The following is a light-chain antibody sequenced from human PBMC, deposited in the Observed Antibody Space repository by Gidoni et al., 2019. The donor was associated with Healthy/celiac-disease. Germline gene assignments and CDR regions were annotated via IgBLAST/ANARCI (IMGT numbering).Light chain of an antibody. V-gene: IGLV2-11*01. Sequence: QSALTQPRSVSGSPGQSVTISCTGTSSDVGGYNYGSWYQQHPGKAPKLLIYAVSKRPSGVPDRFSGSKSGNTASLTISGLQAEDEADYYCCSYAGSYSFVFGTGTKVTVL. CDR3: CSYAGSYSFV. J-gene: IGLJ1*01. CDR1: SSDVGGYNY. CDR2: AVS.